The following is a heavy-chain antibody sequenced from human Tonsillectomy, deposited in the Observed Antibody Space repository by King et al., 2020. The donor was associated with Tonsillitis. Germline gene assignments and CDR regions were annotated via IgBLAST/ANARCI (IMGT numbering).Heavy chain of an antibody. CDR3: AREGDCKGGSCYSGVRY. CDR2: IKQDGSEK. V-gene: IGHV3-7*03. Sequence: VQLVESGGGLVQPGGSLRLSCAASGFTFTNYWMTWVRQAPGKGLEWVANIKQDGSEKYYVDSVKGRFTISRDNAKNSLFLQMNSLGAEDTAVYYCAREGDCKGGSCYSGVRYWGQGTLVTVSS. CDR1: GFTFTNYW. D-gene: IGHD2-15*01. J-gene: IGHJ4*02.